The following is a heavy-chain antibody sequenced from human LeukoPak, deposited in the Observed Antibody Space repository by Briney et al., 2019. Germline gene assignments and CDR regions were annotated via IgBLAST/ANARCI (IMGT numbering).Heavy chain of an antibody. CDR3: AIWYCSGGRCYSNARTFDY. CDR1: GYTFTSYA. Sequence: ASVKVSCKASGYTFTSYAMNWVREAPGQGLEWMGWINTNTGNPTYAQGLTGRFVFSLDTSVSTAYLQISSLKAEDTAVYYCAIWYCSGGRCYSNARTFDYWGQGTRVSVSS. D-gene: IGHD2-15*01. V-gene: IGHV7-4-1*02. J-gene: IGHJ4*02. CDR2: INTNTGNP.